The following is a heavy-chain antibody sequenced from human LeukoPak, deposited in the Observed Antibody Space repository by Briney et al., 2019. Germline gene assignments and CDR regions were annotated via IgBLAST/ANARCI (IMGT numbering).Heavy chain of an antibody. CDR2: IRSKTYGGTA. Sequence: GGSLRLSCAASGFXFGDYSISWVRQTPGKGLEWVGFIRSKTYGGTAEYAASVKGRFTITRDDSKGIAYLQMSSLKTEDTAVYYCTTVIPGPYYESSGYSTWGQGTLVTVSS. V-gene: IGHV3-49*04. J-gene: IGHJ5*02. CDR3: TTVIPGPYYESSGYST. CDR1: GFXFGDYS. D-gene: IGHD3-22*01.